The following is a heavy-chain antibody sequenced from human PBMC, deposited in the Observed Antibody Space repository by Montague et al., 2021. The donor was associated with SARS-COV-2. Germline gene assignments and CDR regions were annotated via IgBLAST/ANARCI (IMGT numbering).Heavy chain of an antibody. J-gene: IGHJ3*02. V-gene: IGHV4-34*01. CDR1: GGSFSNYY. D-gene: IGHD2-2*01. CDR2: VNQSGTT. Sequence: SETLSLTCAISGGSFSNYYWSWIRQPPGKGLEWIGEVNQSGTTIYNPSVKSGVTISEAASKNQFYLRLNSVTAADTAVYYCARGRRTVVVPGAGPAGRAFDIWGQGTMVTVSS. CDR3: ARGRRTVVVPGAGPAGRAFDI.